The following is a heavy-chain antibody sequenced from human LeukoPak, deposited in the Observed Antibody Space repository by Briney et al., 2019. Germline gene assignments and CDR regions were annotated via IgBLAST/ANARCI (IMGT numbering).Heavy chain of an antibody. V-gene: IGHV4-59*01. Sequence: PSETLSLACTVSGGSISSYYWSWIRQPPGKGLEWIGYIYYSGSTNYNPSLKSRVTISLDTSKNQFSLKLTSVTAADTAMYYCARAGPRSDWYFDLWGRGTLVTVSS. CDR2: IYYSGST. CDR1: GGSISSYY. D-gene: IGHD2-8*02. J-gene: IGHJ2*01. CDR3: ARAGPRSDWYFDL.